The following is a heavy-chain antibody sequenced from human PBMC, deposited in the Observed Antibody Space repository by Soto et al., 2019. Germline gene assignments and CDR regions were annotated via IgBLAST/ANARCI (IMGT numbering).Heavy chain of an antibody. CDR1: GFTVSSKY. J-gene: IGHJ4*02. Sequence: GGSLRLSCAASGFTVSSKYMSWVRQAPGKGLEWVSLIQSGGPTYYADSVKGRFTISRDNSKNTLYLQMNSLRAEDTAVYYCAKENTAMVFCFDYWGQGALVTVSS. D-gene: IGHD5-18*01. CDR2: IQSGGPT. CDR3: AKENTAMVFCFDY. V-gene: IGHV3-66*01.